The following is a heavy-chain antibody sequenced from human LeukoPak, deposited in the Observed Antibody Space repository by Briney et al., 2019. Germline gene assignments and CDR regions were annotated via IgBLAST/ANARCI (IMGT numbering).Heavy chain of an antibody. CDR1: GYTFTSYD. CDR2: MSPNSGNT. J-gene: IGHJ4*02. D-gene: IGHD5-24*01. CDR3: ARAERWLQFDY. Sequence: GASVKVSCKVSGYTFTSYDINWVRQATGQGLEWMGWMSPNSGNTGFAQKFQGRVTMTRDTSTSTVYMELSSLRSEDTAVYYCARAERWLQFDYWGQGTLVTVSS. V-gene: IGHV1-8*01.